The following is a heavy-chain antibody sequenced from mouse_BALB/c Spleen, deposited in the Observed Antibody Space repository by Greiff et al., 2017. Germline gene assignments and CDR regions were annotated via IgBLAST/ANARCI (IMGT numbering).Heavy chain of an antibody. CDR2: ISSGGSYT. CDR3: ESLDDGYPYFARDY. CDR1: GFTFSSYG. J-gene: IGHJ4*01. Sequence: EVMLVESGGDLVKPGGSLKLSCAASGFTFSSYGMSWVRQTPDKGLEWVATISSGGSYTSYPDSVKGRFTISRDNAKNTLYLQMSSLKSEDTAMYYCESLDDGYPYFARDYWGQGTSVTVSA. D-gene: IGHD2-3*01. V-gene: IGHV5-6*01.